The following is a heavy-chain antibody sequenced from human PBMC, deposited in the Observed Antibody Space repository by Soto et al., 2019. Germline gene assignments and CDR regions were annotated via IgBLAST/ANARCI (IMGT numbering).Heavy chain of an antibody. Sequence: PGGSLRLSCAASGFTVSSNYMSWVRKAPGKGLEWVSVIYSGGSTYYADSVKGRFTISRHNSKNTLYLQMNSLRAEDTAVYYCASQLWFGESYFDYWGQGTLVTVSS. V-gene: IGHV3-53*04. CDR2: IYSGGST. CDR3: ASQLWFGESYFDY. CDR1: GFTVSSNY. J-gene: IGHJ4*02. D-gene: IGHD3-10*01.